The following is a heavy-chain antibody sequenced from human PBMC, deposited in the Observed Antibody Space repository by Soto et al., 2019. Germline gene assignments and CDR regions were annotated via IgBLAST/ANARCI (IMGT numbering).Heavy chain of an antibody. J-gene: IGHJ4*02. Sequence: ASVKVSCKASGYTFTSYGISWVREAPGQGLEWMGWISAYNGNTNYAQKLQGRVTMTTDTSTSTAYMELRSLRSDDTAVYYGARGARALGHFDYWGQGTLVTVSS. CDR3: ARGARALGHFDY. CDR1: GYTFTSYG. V-gene: IGHV1-18*01. CDR2: ISAYNGNT.